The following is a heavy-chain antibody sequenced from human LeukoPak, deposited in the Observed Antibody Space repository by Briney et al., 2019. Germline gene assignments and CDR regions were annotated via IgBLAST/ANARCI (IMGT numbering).Heavy chain of an antibody. D-gene: IGHD4-23*01. CDR3: TKTPGGNLLNLWFDF. CDR1: GFTFSSYA. J-gene: IGHJ4*02. Sequence: GGSLRLSCAASGFTFSSYAMAWVRQTPGKGLEWVSAISRSGDITEYADSVKGRFAISRDSSKNALYLQLNSLRAEDTAVYYCTKTPGGNLLNLWFDFWGRGTLVAVSS. CDR2: ISRSGDIT. V-gene: IGHV3-23*01.